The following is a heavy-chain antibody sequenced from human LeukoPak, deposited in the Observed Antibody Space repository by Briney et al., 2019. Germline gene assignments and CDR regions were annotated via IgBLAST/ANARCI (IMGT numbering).Heavy chain of an antibody. CDR3: ARDQALLWFGEFTYGMDV. Sequence: SETLSLTCAVYGGSFSGYYWSWIRQPPGKGLEWIGEINHSGSTNYNPSLKSRVTISVDTSKNQFSLKLSSVTAADTAVYYCARDQALLWFGEFTYGMDVWGQGTTVTVSS. V-gene: IGHV4-34*01. CDR1: GGSFSGYY. CDR2: INHSGST. D-gene: IGHD3-10*01. J-gene: IGHJ6*02.